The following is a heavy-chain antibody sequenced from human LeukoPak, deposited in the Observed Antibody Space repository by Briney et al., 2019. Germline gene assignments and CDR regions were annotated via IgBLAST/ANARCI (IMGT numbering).Heavy chain of an antibody. Sequence: GGSLRLSCAASGFTFSSYGMHWVRQAPGKGLEWVAFIRYDGSNKYYADSVKGRFTISRDNSKNTLYLQMNSLRAEDTAVYYCAKTEYYYDSSGYFQFDYWGQGTLVTVSS. CDR1: GFTFSSYG. CDR2: IRYDGSNK. CDR3: AKTEYYYDSSGYFQFDY. J-gene: IGHJ4*02. D-gene: IGHD3-22*01. V-gene: IGHV3-30*02.